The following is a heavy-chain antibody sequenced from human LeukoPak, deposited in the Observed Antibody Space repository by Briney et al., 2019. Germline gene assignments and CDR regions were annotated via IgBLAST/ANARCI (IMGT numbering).Heavy chain of an antibody. J-gene: IGHJ5*02. D-gene: IGHD6-19*01. CDR2: INTNTGNP. Sequence: ASVKVSCKASGYTLTSYAMNWVRQAPGQGLEWMGWINTNTGNPTYAQGFTGRFVFSLDTSVSTAYLQISSLKAEDTAVYYCARDSGHAAVDRGWFDPWGQGTLVTVSS. V-gene: IGHV7-4-1*02. CDR1: GYTLTSYA. CDR3: ARDSGHAAVDRGWFDP.